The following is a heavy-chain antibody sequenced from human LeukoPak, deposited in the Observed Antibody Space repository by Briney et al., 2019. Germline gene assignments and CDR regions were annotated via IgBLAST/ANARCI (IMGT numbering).Heavy chain of an antibody. D-gene: IGHD3-3*01. CDR3: ARAPPYYDFWSGPPVCYMDV. Sequence: QPGGSLRLSCAASGFTFSSYSMNWVRQAPGKGLEWISYISSTSSTIYYADSVKGRFTISRDNAKNSLYLQMNSPRAEDTAVYYCARAPPYYDFWSGPPVCYMDVWGKGTTVTVAS. J-gene: IGHJ6*03. CDR1: GFTFSSYS. V-gene: IGHV3-48*01. CDR2: ISSTSSTI.